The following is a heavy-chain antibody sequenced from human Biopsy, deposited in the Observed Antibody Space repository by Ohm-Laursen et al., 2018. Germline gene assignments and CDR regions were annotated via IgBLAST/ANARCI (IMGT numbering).Heavy chain of an antibody. D-gene: IGHD2/OR15-2a*01. CDR1: GFTFSTYC. CDR3: TRDTTYYAGTTYYDALDV. Sequence: GSLRLSCAASGFTFSTYCMNWGRQRPGKGMEWVANIKRDGSQSNHADSVKGRFTISRDNAKNSLYLQMNSLRAEDTAVYYCTRDTTYYAGTTYYDALDVWGQGTTVTVSS. J-gene: IGHJ3*01. CDR2: IKRDGSQS. V-gene: IGHV3-7*01.